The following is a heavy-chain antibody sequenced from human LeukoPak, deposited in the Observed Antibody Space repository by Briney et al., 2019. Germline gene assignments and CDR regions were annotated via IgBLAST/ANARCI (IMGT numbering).Heavy chain of an antibody. J-gene: IGHJ4*02. D-gene: IGHD3-22*01. CDR1: GYTFTSYA. CDR3: ARGLNDYYDSRRQFDY. Sequence: ASVKVSCKASGYTFTSYAMHWVRQAPGQRLEWMGWINAGNGNTKYSQKFQGRVTITRDTSASTAYMELSSLRSEDTAVYYCARGLNDYYDSRRQFDYWGQGTLVTVSS. V-gene: IGHV1-3*01. CDR2: INAGNGNT.